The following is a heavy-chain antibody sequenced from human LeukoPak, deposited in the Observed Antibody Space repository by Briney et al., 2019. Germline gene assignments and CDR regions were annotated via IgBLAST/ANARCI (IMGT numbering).Heavy chain of an antibody. J-gene: IGHJ5*02. CDR2: IYYSGST. D-gene: IGHD3-22*01. V-gene: IGHV4-31*03. Sequence: TLSLTCTVSGGSISSGGYYWSWIRQHPGKGLEWIGYIYYSGSTYYNPSLKSRVTISVDTSKNQFSLKLSSVTAADTAVYYCARGTPYYDSSGYASGGGWFDPWGQGTLVTVSS. CDR1: GGSISSGGYY. CDR3: ARGTPYYDSSGYASGGGWFDP.